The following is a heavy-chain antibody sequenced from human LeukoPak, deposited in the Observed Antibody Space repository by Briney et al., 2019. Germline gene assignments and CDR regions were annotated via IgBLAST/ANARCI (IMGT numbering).Heavy chain of an antibody. Sequence: SETLSLTCTVSGGSISSSSYYWGWIRQPPGKGLEWIGGIYYSGSTYYNPSLKSRVTISVDTSKNQFSLKLSSVTAADTAVYYCARQNTMVRGAPKNWGQGTLVTVSS. D-gene: IGHD3-10*01. CDR2: IYYSGST. CDR3: ARQNTMVRGAPKN. J-gene: IGHJ4*02. V-gene: IGHV4-39*01. CDR1: GGSISSSSYY.